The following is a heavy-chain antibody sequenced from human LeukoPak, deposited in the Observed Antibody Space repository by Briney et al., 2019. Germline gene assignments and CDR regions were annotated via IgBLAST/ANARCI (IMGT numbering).Heavy chain of an antibody. D-gene: IGHD6-13*01. Sequence: GGPLRLSCAASGFTFRRYGMSWVRQAPGKGLEWVSSISGSGGSTFYGDSVKGRFTISRDNSKNTLYLQMNSLRAEDTALYYCARVYLSQQLVPGLDYWGQGTLVTVSS. CDR1: GFTFRRYG. V-gene: IGHV3-23*01. CDR3: ARVYLSQQLVPGLDY. CDR2: ISGSGGST. J-gene: IGHJ4*02.